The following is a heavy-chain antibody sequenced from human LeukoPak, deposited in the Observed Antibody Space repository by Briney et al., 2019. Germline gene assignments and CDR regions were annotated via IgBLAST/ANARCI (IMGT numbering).Heavy chain of an antibody. Sequence: SETLSLTCTVSGGSFTTHYWSWIRQPPGRGLEWIGYISYIGSTNYNPSLKSRVTISIDTSKNEVSLMLTSVTAADTAVYYCASDSISMNAFDAWGQGTMVTVSS. CDR3: ASDSISMNAFDA. V-gene: IGHV4-59*11. CDR1: GGSFTTHY. J-gene: IGHJ3*01. CDR2: ISYIGST. D-gene: IGHD3-22*01.